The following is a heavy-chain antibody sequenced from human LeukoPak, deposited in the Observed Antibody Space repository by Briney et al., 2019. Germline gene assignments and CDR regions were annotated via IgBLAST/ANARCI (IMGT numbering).Heavy chain of an antibody. J-gene: IGHJ4*02. CDR3: ARRLGAEVTPFDY. D-gene: IGHD1-26*01. CDR1: GGSFSGYY. Sequence: PSETLSLTCAVYGGSFSGYYWSWIRQPPGKGLEWIGSIYYSGSTYYNPSLKSRVTISVDTSKNQFSLKLSSVTAADTAVYYCARRLGAEVTPFDYWGQGTLVTVSS. CDR2: IYYSGST. V-gene: IGHV4-34*01.